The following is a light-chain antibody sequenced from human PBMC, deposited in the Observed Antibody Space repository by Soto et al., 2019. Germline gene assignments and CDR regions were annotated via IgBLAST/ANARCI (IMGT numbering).Light chain of an antibody. V-gene: IGLV2-14*01. CDR2: DVT. CDR1: SSDVGGYNY. Sequence: QSALTQPASVSGSPGQSITISCTGTSSDVGGYNYVSWYQQHPVKAPKLMIYDVTNRPSGVSDRFSGSKSGNTASLTISGRQAEDEAYYYCSSYTSSSTPYVFGTGTKLTVL. J-gene: IGLJ1*01. CDR3: SSYTSSSTPYV.